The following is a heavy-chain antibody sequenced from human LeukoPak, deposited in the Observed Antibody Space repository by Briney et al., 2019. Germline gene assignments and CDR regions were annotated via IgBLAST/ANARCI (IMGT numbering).Heavy chain of an antibody. J-gene: IGHJ2*01. CDR3: ARGTWYIDV. CDR2: INVDGSIT. V-gene: IGHV3-74*01. Sequence: GGSLRLSCAASGFPFTSYWMRWVRQVPGKAPVCVSQINVDGSITRYADAVKGRFTISRDNAKNTLELEMNSLTVDGTGVYYCARGTWYIDVWGRGTLVTVSS. D-gene: IGHD1-7*01. CDR1: GFPFTSYW.